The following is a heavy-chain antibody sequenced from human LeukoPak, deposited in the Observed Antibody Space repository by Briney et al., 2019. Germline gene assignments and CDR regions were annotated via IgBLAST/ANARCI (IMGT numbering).Heavy chain of an antibody. D-gene: IGHD6-19*01. CDR2: IRSKANSYAT. CDR3: AKDGLDGVVAGIFGDY. J-gene: IGHJ4*02. V-gene: IGHV3-73*01. CDR1: GFTFSGSA. Sequence: GGSLRLSCAASGFTFSGSAIYWVRLASGKGLEWVGRIRSKANSYATAYAASVKGRFTVSREDSKNTAYLEMNSLKAEDTAVYSCAKDGLDGVVAGIFGDYWGQGTLVTVSS.